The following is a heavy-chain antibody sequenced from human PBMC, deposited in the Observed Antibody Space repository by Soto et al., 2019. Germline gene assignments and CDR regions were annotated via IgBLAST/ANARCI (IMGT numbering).Heavy chain of an antibody. J-gene: IGHJ5*02. CDR1: GFSFSSYA. V-gene: IGHV3-23*01. Sequence: GGSLRLSCAASGFSFSSYAMSWVRQAPGKGLEWVSAISGSGGSTYYADSVKGRFTISRDNSKNTLYMQMNSLRAEDTAVYYCAKDSGTVTTNWFDPWGQGTLVTVSS. CDR3: AKDSGTVTTNWFDP. CDR2: ISGSGGST. D-gene: IGHD4-17*01.